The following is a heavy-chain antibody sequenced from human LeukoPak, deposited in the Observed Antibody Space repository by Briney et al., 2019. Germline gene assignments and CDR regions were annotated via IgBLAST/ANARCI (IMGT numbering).Heavy chain of an antibody. V-gene: IGHV3-23*01. CDR2: ISGSGGNT. D-gene: IGHD2-8*01. CDR3: ALLMMYAIDFDS. J-gene: IGHJ4*02. Sequence: GGSLRPSCAASGFTFSSYEMNWVRQAPGKGLEWVSAISGSGGNTYYADSVKGRFTISRDNSKNTLYLQMNSLRAEDTAVYYCALLMMYAIDFDSWGQGTLVTVSS. CDR1: GFTFSSYE.